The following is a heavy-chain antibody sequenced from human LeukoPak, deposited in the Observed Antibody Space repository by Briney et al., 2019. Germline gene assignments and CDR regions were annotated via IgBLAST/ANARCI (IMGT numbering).Heavy chain of an antibody. Sequence: ASVKVSCKASGYTFTSYGISWVRQAPGQGLEWMGWISAYNGNTNYAQKLQGRVTMTTDTSTSTAYMELRSLRSDDTAVYYCARSEGVVPAAPLRFDPWGQGTLVIVSS. CDR2: ISAYNGNT. CDR1: GYTFTSYG. D-gene: IGHD2-2*01. CDR3: ARSEGVVPAAPLRFDP. V-gene: IGHV1-18*01. J-gene: IGHJ5*02.